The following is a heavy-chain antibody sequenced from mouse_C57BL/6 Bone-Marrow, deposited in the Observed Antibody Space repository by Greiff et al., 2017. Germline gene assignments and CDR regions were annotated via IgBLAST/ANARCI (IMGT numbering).Heavy chain of an antibody. J-gene: IGHJ2*01. Sequence: QVQLQQPGAELVRPGTSVKLSCKASGYTFTSYWMHWVKQRPGQGLEWIGVIDPTDSYTNYNQKFKGKATLTVDTSSSTAYMQLSSLTSEDSAVYYCAKVGNYVEDYWGQGTTLTVSS. CDR3: AKVGNYVEDY. D-gene: IGHD2-1*01. CDR2: IDPTDSYT. V-gene: IGHV1-59*01. CDR1: GYTFTSYW.